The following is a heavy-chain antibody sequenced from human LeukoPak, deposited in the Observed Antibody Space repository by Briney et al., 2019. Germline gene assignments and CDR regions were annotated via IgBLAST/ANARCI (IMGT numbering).Heavy chain of an antibody. CDR2: ISSKGGST. J-gene: IGHJ4*02. Sequence: GGSLRLSCAASGFTFSSYAIHWVRQAPEEGLEYVSAISSKGGSTFYANSVKGRFIVSRDNSKNTLYLQMGSLRAEDLAVYYCARRAPGFSSGWLDYWGQGALVTVSS. CDR3: ARRAPGFSSGWLDY. D-gene: IGHD6-19*01. CDR1: GFTFSSYA. V-gene: IGHV3-64*01.